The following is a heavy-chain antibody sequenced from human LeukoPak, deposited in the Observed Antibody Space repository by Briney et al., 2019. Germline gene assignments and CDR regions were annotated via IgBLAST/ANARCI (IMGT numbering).Heavy chain of an antibody. CDR3: ARDVADMTTVTDWYFDL. D-gene: IGHD4-17*01. Sequence: GASVKVSCKASGYTFTGYYMHWVRQAPGQGLEWMGWINPNSGGTNYAQKFQGRVTMTRDTSISTAYMELSRLRSDDTAVYYCARDVADMTTVTDWYFDLWGRGTLVTVSS. CDR1: GYTFTGYY. CDR2: INPNSGGT. V-gene: IGHV1-2*02. J-gene: IGHJ2*01.